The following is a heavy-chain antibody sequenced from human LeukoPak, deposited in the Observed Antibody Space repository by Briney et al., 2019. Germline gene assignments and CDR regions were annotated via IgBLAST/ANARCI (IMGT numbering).Heavy chain of an antibody. CDR3: ARDRRICSSTSCYNSFDY. CDR1: GGSISSGSYY. Sequence: PSETLSLTCTVSGGSISSGSYYWSWIRQPAGKGLEWIGRIYTSGSTNYNPSLKSRVTISVDTSKNQFSLKLSSVTAADTAVYYCARDRRICSSTSCYNSFDYWGQGTLVTVSS. J-gene: IGHJ4*02. D-gene: IGHD2-2*01. CDR2: IYTSGST. V-gene: IGHV4-61*02.